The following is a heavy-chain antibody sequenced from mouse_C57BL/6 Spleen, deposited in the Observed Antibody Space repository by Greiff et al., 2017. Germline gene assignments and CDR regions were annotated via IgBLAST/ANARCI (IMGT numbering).Heavy chain of an antibody. CDR3: ARGDYNYDGYYFDY. D-gene: IGHD2-12*01. CDR2: IHPNSGST. V-gene: IGHV1-64*01. J-gene: IGHJ2*01. CDR1: GYTFTSYW. Sequence: QVQLQQPGAELVKPGASVKLSCKASGYTFTSYWMHWVKQRPGQGLEWIGMIHPNSGSTNYKEQFKSKATLTVDKSSSTADMQLSSLTSEDSAVYYCARGDYNYDGYYFDYWGQGTTLTVSS.